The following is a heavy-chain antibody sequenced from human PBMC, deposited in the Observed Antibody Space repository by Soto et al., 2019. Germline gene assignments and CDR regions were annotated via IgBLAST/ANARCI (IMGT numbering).Heavy chain of an antibody. Sequence: PGGSLRLSCAASGFTFSSYSMHWVRQAPGKGLEWVSYISPSSSSIYYADSVKGRFTISRDSSKNTLYLQMNSLRAEDTAVYYCARALDYGSGSYYDYWGPGTVVTVSS. D-gene: IGHD3-10*01. CDR1: GFTFSSYS. CDR3: ARALDYGSGSYYDY. V-gene: IGHV3-48*01. CDR2: ISPSSSSI. J-gene: IGHJ4*02.